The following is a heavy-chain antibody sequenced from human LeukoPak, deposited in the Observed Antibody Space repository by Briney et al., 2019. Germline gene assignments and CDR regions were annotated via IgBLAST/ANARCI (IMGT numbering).Heavy chain of an antibody. J-gene: IGHJ6*04. CDR3: ARGYSSIKTMDV. CDR1: GGSISSYH. D-gene: IGHD6-13*01. V-gene: IGHV4-4*07. CDR2: IYTSGST. Sequence: PSETLSLTCTVSGGSISSYHWSWIRQPAGKGLEWIGRIYTSGSTNHNPSLKSRVTLPVDTSENQFSLKLSAVNAADTAVYYCARGYSSIKTMDVWGKGTTVTVSS.